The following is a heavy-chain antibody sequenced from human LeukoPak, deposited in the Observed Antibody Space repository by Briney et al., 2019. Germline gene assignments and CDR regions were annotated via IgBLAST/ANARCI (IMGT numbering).Heavy chain of an antibody. D-gene: IGHD4-17*01. CDR2: IGADNGDT. J-gene: IGHJ4*02. Sequence: GASVKVSCKTSGYTFTSFNINWVRQAPGQGLEWMGWIGADNGDTNYAQKVQGRITMTTDTSTSTAYMELRSLRSDDTAVFYCARAGRTVTSHFDYSGQGTLVTVSS. CDR3: ARAGRTVTSHFDY. V-gene: IGHV1-18*01. CDR1: GYTFTSFN.